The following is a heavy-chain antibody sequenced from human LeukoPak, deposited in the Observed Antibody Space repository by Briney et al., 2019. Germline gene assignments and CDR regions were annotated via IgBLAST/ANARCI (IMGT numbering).Heavy chain of an antibody. Sequence: ASATVSYKASGYTFTGYYMHWVRQAPGQGLEWMGWINPNSGGTNYAQKFQGRVTMTRDTSISTAYMELSRLRSDDTAVYYCARGEPYDSSGYWFDPWGQGTLVTVSS. CDR2: INPNSGGT. J-gene: IGHJ5*02. CDR3: ARGEPYDSSGYWFDP. D-gene: IGHD3-22*01. V-gene: IGHV1-2*02. CDR1: GYTFTGYY.